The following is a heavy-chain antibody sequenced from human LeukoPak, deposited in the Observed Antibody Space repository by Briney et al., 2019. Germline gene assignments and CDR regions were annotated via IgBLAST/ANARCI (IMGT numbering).Heavy chain of an antibody. D-gene: IGHD6-19*01. CDR3: ARDTGPYSSGWQYYFDY. Sequence: GGSLRLSCAASGFTFSSHWMSWVRQAPGKGLEWVANIKQDGSEKYYVDSVKGRFTISRDNAKNSVYLQMNSLRAEDTAVYYCARDTGPYSSGWQYYFDYWGQGTLVTVSS. V-gene: IGHV3-7*01. CDR1: GFTFSSHW. J-gene: IGHJ4*02. CDR2: IKQDGSEK.